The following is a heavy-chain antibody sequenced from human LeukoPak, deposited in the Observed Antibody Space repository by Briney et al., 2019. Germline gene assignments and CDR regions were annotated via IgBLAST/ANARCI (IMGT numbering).Heavy chain of an antibody. Sequence: GGSLRLSCAASGFTVSNYDPHWVRQGTGKGLEWVSGISTAGDPYYPGSVKGRFTISRENAKKSLYLQMNSLRDGDTAVYYCARGIRAGVWAFDIWGQGTMVTVAS. D-gene: IGHD3-10*01. CDR3: ARGIRAGVWAFDI. V-gene: IGHV3-13*04. CDR2: ISTAGDP. J-gene: IGHJ3*02. CDR1: GFTVSNYD.